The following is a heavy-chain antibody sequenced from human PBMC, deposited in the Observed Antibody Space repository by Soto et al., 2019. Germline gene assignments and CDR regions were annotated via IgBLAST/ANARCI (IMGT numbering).Heavy chain of an antibody. V-gene: IGHV5-51*01. Sequence: PGESLKISCNGSGYSFTTYWIAWVRQMPGKGLEWVGIIYPGDSDTRYSPSFEGHVTISVDKSISTAFLQWSSLKASDNAIYYCARHSTSAPKDYWGQGTLVTVSS. J-gene: IGHJ4*01. D-gene: IGHD3-10*01. CDR3: ARHSTSAPKDY. CDR1: GYSFTTYW. CDR2: IYPGDSDT.